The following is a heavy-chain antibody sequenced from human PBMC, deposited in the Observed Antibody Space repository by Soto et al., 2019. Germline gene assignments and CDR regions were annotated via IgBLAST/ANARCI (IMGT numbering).Heavy chain of an antibody. CDR2: IYYSGST. Sequence: QVQLQESGPGLVKPSQTLSLTCTVSGGSISSGDYYWSWIRQPPGKGLEWIGYIYYSGSTYYNPSLXXXXXXAVDTSKNQFSLXLXXVTAADTAVYYXXXYSSGRAFDIWGQGTMVTVSS. CDR1: GGSISSGDYY. D-gene: IGHD6-19*01. J-gene: IGHJ3*02. CDR3: XXYSSGRAFDI. V-gene: IGHV4-30-4*01.